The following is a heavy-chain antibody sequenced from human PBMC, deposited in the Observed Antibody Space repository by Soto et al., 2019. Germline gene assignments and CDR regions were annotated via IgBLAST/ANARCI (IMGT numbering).Heavy chain of an antibody. CDR3: ATLFYYYGSGSYYKDYYYYMDV. V-gene: IGHV3-53*04. CDR2: IYSGGST. D-gene: IGHD3-10*01. Sequence: EVQLVESGGGWVQPGGSLRLSCAASGFTVSSNYMSWVRQAPGKGLEWVSVIYSGGSTYYADSVKGRFTISRHNSKNTLYLQMNSLRAEDTAVYYCATLFYYYGSGSYYKDYYYYMDVWGKGTTVTVSS. CDR1: GFTVSSNY. J-gene: IGHJ6*03.